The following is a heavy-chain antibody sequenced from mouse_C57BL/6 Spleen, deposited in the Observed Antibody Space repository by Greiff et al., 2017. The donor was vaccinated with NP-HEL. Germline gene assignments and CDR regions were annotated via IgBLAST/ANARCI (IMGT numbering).Heavy chain of an antibody. CDR2: IYPGGGYT. CDR3: ARGDYGSGYYAMDY. Sequence: QVQLKESGAELVRPGTSVKMSCKASGYTFTNYWIGWAKQRPGHGLEWIGDIYPGGGYTNYNEKFKGKATLTADKSSSTAYMQFSSLTSEDSAIYYGARGDYGSGYYAMDYWGQGTSVTVSS. CDR1: GYTFTNYW. D-gene: IGHD1-1*01. V-gene: IGHV1-63*01. J-gene: IGHJ4*01.